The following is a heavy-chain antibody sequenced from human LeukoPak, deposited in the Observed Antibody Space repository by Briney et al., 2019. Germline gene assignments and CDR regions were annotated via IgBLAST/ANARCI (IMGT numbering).Heavy chain of an antibody. CDR2: IIPIFGTA. J-gene: IGHJ6*03. CDR3: ARGTAMVTFYYMDV. D-gene: IGHD5-18*01. CDR1: GGTFSSYA. Sequence: GASVKVSCKASGGTFSSYAISWVRQAPGQGLEWMGGIIPIFGTANYAQKFQGRVTITTDESTSTAYMELSSLRSEDTAVYYCARGTAMVTFYYMDVWDKGTTVTVSS. V-gene: IGHV1-69*05.